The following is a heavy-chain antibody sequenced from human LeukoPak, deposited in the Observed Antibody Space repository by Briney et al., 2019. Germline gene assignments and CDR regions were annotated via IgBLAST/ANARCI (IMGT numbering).Heavy chain of an antibody. J-gene: IGHJ4*02. CDR1: GFTFRSYA. V-gene: IGHV3-30-3*01. Sequence: GRPLRLSCAASGFTFRSYAMHWVRQAPGKALDGVAVISYDGSNKYYADSVKGRFSISRDNSKNTLYLQMNSLRAEDTAVYYCARNPGIAAAGSKPPRTNYFDYWGQGTLVTVSS. CDR3: ARNPGIAAAGSKPPRTNYFDY. D-gene: IGHD6-13*01. CDR2: ISYDGSNK.